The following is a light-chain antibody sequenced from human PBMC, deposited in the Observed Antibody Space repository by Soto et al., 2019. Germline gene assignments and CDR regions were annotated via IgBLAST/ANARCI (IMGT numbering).Light chain of an antibody. CDR2: EVS. CDR1: SSDVGGYNY. CDR3: SSFTNTITRYA. V-gene: IGLV2-14*01. Sequence: SVLTQPPSVSGSPGQSITISCTGTSSDVGGYNYVSWFQHHPGKAPKLIIYEVSYRLSGVSNRFSGSKSGDTASLTISGLQAEDEADYYCSSFTNTITRYAFGTGTKVTVL. J-gene: IGLJ1*01.